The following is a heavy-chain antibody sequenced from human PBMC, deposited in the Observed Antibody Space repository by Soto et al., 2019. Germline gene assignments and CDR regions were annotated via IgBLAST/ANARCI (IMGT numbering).Heavy chain of an antibody. D-gene: IGHD3-22*01. CDR2: IVPIFGKP. CDR1: GDTFSDCT. V-gene: IGHV1-69*01. Sequence: QVQLVQSGAEVTKPGSSVKVSCKASGDTFSDCTISWVRQAPGQGLEWMGGIVPIFGKPTYTQKFQGRVTITADESTTTAYMELSSLRSEDTATYYCARGKDGSDYYFDSWGQGTLVTVSS. J-gene: IGHJ4*02. CDR3: ARGKDGSDYYFDS.